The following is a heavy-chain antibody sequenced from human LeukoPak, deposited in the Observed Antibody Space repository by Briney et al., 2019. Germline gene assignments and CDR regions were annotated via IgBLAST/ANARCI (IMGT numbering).Heavy chain of an antibody. Sequence: GGSLRLSCAASGFTFSDYATSWVRQAPGKGLEWVSAISQSGHNTYHADSVKGRFTVSRDNAKNTLNLQMNSLRAEDTAMYYCARGGDYYDSSGYFWRPAEIDYWGQGTLVTVSS. J-gene: IGHJ4*02. CDR3: ARGGDYYDSSGYFWRPAEIDY. CDR2: ISQSGHNT. D-gene: IGHD3-22*01. V-gene: IGHV3-23*01. CDR1: GFTFSDYA.